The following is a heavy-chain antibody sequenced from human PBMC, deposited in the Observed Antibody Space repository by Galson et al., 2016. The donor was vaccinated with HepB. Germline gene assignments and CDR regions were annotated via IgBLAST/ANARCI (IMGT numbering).Heavy chain of an antibody. D-gene: IGHD2-21*02. V-gene: IGHV3-30*18. CDR3: AKVGYCGGDCYVSESTAYYFDS. Sequence: SLRLSCAASGFTFSSYGMHWARQAPGKGLEWVAVISNDGSNKYYADFVKGRFTISRDNSKNTLFLQMNSLSAEDTAVYFCAKVGYCGGDCYVSESTAYYFDSWGQGTLVTVSS. CDR2: ISNDGSNK. J-gene: IGHJ4*02. CDR1: GFTFSSYG.